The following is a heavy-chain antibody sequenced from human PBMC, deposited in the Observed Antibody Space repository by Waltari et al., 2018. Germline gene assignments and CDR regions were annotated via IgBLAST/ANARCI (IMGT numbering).Heavy chain of an antibody. V-gene: IGHV4-61*02. CDR3: AVSPDTATSRAAFHF. Sequence: QVQLQESGPGLAKASQTLSLTCDVPGGSISNLNFYWSWIRQPAGKGLEWRGRIYRSGVTDYNPSLRGRATMFLDMSKNQFSLTVDSLIAADTAVYYCAVSPDTATSRAAFHFWGPGTTVSVSS. CDR2: IYRSGVT. CDR1: GGSISNLNFY. D-gene: IGHD5-18*01. J-gene: IGHJ6*02.